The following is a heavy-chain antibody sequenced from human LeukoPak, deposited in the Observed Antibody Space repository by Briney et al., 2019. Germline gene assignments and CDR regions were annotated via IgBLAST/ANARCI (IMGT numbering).Heavy chain of an antibody. CDR3: ARDRLTIFGVVLGSNMDV. CDR1: GFTFSSYS. J-gene: IGHJ6*03. CDR2: ISSSSSYI. V-gene: IGHV3-21*01. D-gene: IGHD3-3*01. Sequence: GGSLRLSCAASGFTFSSYSMNWVRQAPGKGLEWVSSISSSSSYIYYADSVKGRFTISRDNAKNSLILQMNSLRAEDTAVYYCARDRLTIFGVVLGSNMDVWGKGTTVTVSS.